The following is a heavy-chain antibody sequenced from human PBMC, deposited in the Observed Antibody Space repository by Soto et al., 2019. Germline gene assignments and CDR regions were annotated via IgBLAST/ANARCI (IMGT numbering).Heavy chain of an antibody. J-gene: IGHJ3*02. CDR2: ISYDGSNK. CDR1: GFTFSSYG. CDR3: AKDLGHGGRGAFDI. D-gene: IGHD7-27*01. Sequence: QVQLVESGGGVVQPGRSLRLSCAASGFTFSSYGMHWVRQAPGTGLEWVAFISYDGSNKYYADSVKGRFTISRDNSKTTLYLQMNSLRAEDTAVYYCAKDLGHGGRGAFDIWGQGTMVTVSS. V-gene: IGHV3-30*18.